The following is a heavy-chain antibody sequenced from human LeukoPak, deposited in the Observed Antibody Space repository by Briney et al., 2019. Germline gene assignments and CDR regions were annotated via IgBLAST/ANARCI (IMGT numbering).Heavy chain of an antibody. Sequence: GGSLRLSCAASGFTFSNCGMHWVRQAPGEGLEWVTFIWYDGSNKYYTDSVKGRFTISRGNSKNTLYLQMNSLRAEDTAVYYCAREGIVVVPADGAFDIWGQGTMVTVSS. CDR2: IWYDGSNK. D-gene: IGHD2-2*01. J-gene: IGHJ3*02. CDR1: GFTFSNCG. V-gene: IGHV3-33*01. CDR3: AREGIVVVPADGAFDI.